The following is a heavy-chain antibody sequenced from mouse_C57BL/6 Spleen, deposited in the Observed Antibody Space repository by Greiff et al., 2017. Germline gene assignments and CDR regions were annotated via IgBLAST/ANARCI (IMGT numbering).Heavy chain of an antibody. V-gene: IGHV1-15*01. Sequence: VQLQQSGAELVRPGASVTLSCKASGYTFTDYEMHWVKQTPVHGLEWIGAIDPETGGTAYNQKFKGKAILTADKSSSTAYMELRSLTSEDSAVYYCTGGENYFDYWGQGTTLTVSS. J-gene: IGHJ2*01. CDR2: IDPETGGT. CDR1: GYTFTDYE. CDR3: TGGENYFDY.